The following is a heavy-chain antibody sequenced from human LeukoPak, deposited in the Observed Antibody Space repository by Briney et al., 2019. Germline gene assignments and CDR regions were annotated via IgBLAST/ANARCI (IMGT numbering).Heavy chain of an antibody. D-gene: IGHD2-15*01. V-gene: IGHV1-18*01. CDR1: GYTFTSYG. Sequence: ASVKVSCKASGYTFTSYGISWVRQAPGQGLEWMGWISAYNGNTNYAQKLQGRVTMTRDTSISTAYMELSRLRSDDTAVYYCARTKPAVAATPDYWGQGTLVTVSS. CDR2: ISAYNGNT. CDR3: ARTKPAVAATPDY. J-gene: IGHJ4*02.